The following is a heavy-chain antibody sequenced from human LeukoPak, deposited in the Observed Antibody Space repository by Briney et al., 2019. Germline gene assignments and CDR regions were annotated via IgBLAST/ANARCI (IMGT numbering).Heavy chain of an antibody. CDR1: GGSISSSSYY. J-gene: IGHJ5*02. D-gene: IGHD6-13*01. CDR2: IYYSGST. Sequence: PSETLSLTCTVSGGSISSSSYYWGWIRQPPGKGLEWIGSIYYSGSTYYNPSLKSRVTISVDTSKNQFSLKLSSVTAADTAVYYCARSISSSWYDTNWFDPWGQGTLVTVSS. V-gene: IGHV4-39*07. CDR3: ARSISSSWYDTNWFDP.